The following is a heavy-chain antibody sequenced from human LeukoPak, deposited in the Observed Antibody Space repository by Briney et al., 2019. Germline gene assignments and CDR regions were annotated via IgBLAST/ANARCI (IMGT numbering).Heavy chain of an antibody. V-gene: IGHV3-53*01. CDR1: GFTVSSDY. CDR3: ARGLGSGTYTDLYMDV. J-gene: IGHJ6*03. Sequence: GGSLRLSCAASGFTVSSDYMTWVRQALGKGLEWVSVIYSGGRTYYADSVKGRFTISRDDSKNTLYLQMNSLRGEDTAVYCCARGLGSGTYTDLYMDVWGKGTTVTVSS. CDR2: IYSGGRT. D-gene: IGHD3-10*01.